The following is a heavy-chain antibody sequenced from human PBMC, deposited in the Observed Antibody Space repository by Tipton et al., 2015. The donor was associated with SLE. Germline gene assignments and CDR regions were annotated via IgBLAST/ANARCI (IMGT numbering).Heavy chain of an antibody. J-gene: IGHJ3*02. CDR2: INHGGST. CDR3: AQAHLWGSYRYASDI. Sequence: LRLSCEASGFTFDDHGMSWIRQPPGKGLEWIGEINHGGSTNYNPSLKSRVTISVDTSKNQFSLKLSSVTAADTAVYYCAQAHLWGSYRYASDIWGQGTMVTVSS. D-gene: IGHD3-16*02. V-gene: IGHV4-34*08. CDR1: GFTFDDHG.